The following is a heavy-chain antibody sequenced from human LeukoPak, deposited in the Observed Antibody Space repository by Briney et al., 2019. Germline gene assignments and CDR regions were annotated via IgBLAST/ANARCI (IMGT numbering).Heavy chain of an antibody. Sequence: SVKVSCKASGYTFTGYYMHWVRQAPGQGLEWMGRINPNSGGTNYAQKFQGRVTMTRDTSISTAYMELSRLRSDDTAVYYCARSPTYYYGSGTFDYWGQGTLVTVSS. CDR1: GYTFTGYY. CDR2: INPNSGGT. V-gene: IGHV1-2*06. CDR3: ARSPTYYYGSGTFDY. J-gene: IGHJ4*02. D-gene: IGHD3-10*01.